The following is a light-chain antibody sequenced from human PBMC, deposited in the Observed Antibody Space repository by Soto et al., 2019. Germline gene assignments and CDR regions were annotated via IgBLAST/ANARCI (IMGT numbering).Light chain of an antibody. CDR2: EVN. Sequence: SSPGLPPSATGSPGRSFTIACTGTNSDVGNYDSVSWYQHHPGKAPQAVIYEVNKRPSGAPDRFSGSKSGNTASLTVSGLQAEAEGDYYCSSYAGSNNYVFGTGTTVTV. CDR3: SSYAGSNNYV. J-gene: IGLJ1*01. CDR1: NSDVGNYDS. V-gene: IGLV2-8*01.